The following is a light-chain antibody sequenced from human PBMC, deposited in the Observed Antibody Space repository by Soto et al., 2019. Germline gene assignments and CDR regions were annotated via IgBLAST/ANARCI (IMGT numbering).Light chain of an antibody. CDR2: PLS. CDR3: MQRIEFPYT. Sequence: DIVMTHTPLSLPVTPGEPASISCRSSQSLLDSDEGNTYLDWYLQKPGQSPQLLIYPLSYRASGVPDRFSVSGSGTDFTLKISRVETEGVVVYYLMQRIEFPYTVGQGTKLVIK. V-gene: IGKV2-40*01. J-gene: IGKJ2*01. CDR1: QSLLDSDEGNTY.